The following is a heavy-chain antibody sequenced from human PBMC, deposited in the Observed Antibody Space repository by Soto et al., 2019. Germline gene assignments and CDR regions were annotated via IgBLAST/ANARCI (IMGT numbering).Heavy chain of an antibody. D-gene: IGHD3-10*01. CDR2: INPILSMS. CDR3: ARSYGSSYRAFDY. Sequence: QVQLVQSGAEVKKPGSSVRVSCKASGDTFTFYSINWVRQAPGLGLEWMGRINPILSMSNYAQRFQGRVMMTADKSTITAYMELSSVRSQDSALYYCARSYGSSYRAFDYWGQGALVTVSS. V-gene: IGHV1-69*02. J-gene: IGHJ4*02. CDR1: GDTFTFYS.